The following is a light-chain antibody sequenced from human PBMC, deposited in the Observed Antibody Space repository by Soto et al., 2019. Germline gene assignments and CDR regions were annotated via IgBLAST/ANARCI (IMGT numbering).Light chain of an antibody. J-gene: IGLJ1*01. Sequence: QSVLTQPPSASGSPGQSVTISCTGTSSDVGGYNYVSWYQHHPGKAPKLIIYDVTHRPSGVSERFSGSKSGFTASLTISGLQAEDESHYYCSSFTSVSTYVFGTGTKVTVL. V-gene: IGLV2-14*01. CDR2: DVT. CDR3: SSFTSVSTYV. CDR1: SSDVGGYNY.